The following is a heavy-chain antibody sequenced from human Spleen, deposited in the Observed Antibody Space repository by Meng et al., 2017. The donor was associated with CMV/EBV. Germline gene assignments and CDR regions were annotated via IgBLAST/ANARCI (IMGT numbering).Heavy chain of an antibody. D-gene: IGHD2-2*02. J-gene: IGHJ4*03. CDR1: GGPISNSNW. Sequence: GGPISNSNWVRWGRQPPGKGLEWIGEIYHSGSTYYNPSLKSRVTISKDMSENQFSLKLSSVTAADTAVYYCARRCSSASCYMYYFDSWGHGTLVTVSS. V-gene: IGHV4-4*02. CDR3: ARRCSSASCYMYYFDS. CDR2: IYHSGST.